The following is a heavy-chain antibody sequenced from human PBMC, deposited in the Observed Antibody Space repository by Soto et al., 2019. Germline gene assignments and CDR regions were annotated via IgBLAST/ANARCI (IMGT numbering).Heavy chain of an antibody. CDR3: AKGPYGPGSFDY. D-gene: IGHD3-10*01. J-gene: IGHJ4*02. Sequence: LRLSCAASGFTFSSYAMSWVRQAPGKGLEWVSAIGGSGGSTYYAESVKGRFTISRDNSKNTLYLQMNSLRAEDSAVYYCAKGPYGPGSFDYWGQGTLVTVSS. CDR1: GFTFSSYA. V-gene: IGHV3-23*01. CDR2: IGGSGGST.